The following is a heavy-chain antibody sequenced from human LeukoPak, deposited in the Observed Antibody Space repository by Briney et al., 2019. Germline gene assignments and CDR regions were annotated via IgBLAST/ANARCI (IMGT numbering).Heavy chain of an antibody. CDR1: GFSLSTSGMC. Sequence: SGPTLVNPTQTLTPTCTFSGFSLSTSGMCVSWIRQPPGKALEWLARIDWDDDKYYSTSLKTRLTISKDTSKNQVVLTTTNMDPVDTATYYCARIRHSSGCIDYWGQGTLVTVSS. CDR2: IDWDDDK. D-gene: IGHD6-19*01. CDR3: ARIRHSSGCIDY. V-gene: IGHV2-70*11. J-gene: IGHJ4*02.